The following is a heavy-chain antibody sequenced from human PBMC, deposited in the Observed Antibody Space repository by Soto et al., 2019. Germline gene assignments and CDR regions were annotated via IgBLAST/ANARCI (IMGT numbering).Heavy chain of an antibody. Sequence: TLSLACTVSVGSVTSGDYYWRWILQPPGKGLEWIGYMYYSGSTYHNPSLKSRVTISVDTSKNTLYLLMNSLRAEDTAVYFCANRDTSMITRHYYGMDVWGQGTTVTVSS. CDR3: ANRDTSMITRHYYGMDV. V-gene: IGHV4-30-4*01. CDR2: MYYSGST. J-gene: IGHJ6*02. D-gene: IGHD5-18*01. CDR1: VGSVTSGDYY.